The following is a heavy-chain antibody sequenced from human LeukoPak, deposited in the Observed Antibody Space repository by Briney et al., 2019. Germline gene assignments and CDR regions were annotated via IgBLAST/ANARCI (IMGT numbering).Heavy chain of an antibody. J-gene: IGHJ4*02. CDR1: GFTFSSYG. D-gene: IGHD3-22*01. V-gene: IGHV3-23*01. CDR3: AKGTYYYDSSGYLFDY. CDR2: ISGNSGTT. Sequence: GGTLRLSCAASGFTFSSYGMSWVRQAPGKGLEWVSGISGNSGTTYYADSVKGRFTISRDNSKNTLYLQMNSLRAEDTAVYYCAKGTYYYDSSGYLFDYWGQGTLVTVSS.